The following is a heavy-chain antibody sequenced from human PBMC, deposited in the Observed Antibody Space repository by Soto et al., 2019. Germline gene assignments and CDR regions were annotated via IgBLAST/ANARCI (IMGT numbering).Heavy chain of an antibody. J-gene: IGHJ6*03. CDR2: IYYSGST. CDR3: ARRYSSSSRGYYYYYMDV. CDR1: GGSISSYY. D-gene: IGHD6-6*01. Sequence: QVQLQESGPGLVKPSETLSLTCTVSGGSISSYYWSWIRQPPGKGLEWIGYIYYSGSTNYNPSLKSRVTISVDTSKNQFSLKLSSVTAADTAVYYCARRYSSSSRGYYYYYMDVWGKGTTVTVSS. V-gene: IGHV4-59*01.